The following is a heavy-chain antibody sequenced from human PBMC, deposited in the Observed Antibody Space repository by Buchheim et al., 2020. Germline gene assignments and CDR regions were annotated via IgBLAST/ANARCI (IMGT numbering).Heavy chain of an antibody. Sequence: QVQLQQWGAGLLKPSETLSLTCAVYGGSFSGYYWSWIRQPPGKGLEWIGEINHSGSTNYNPSLKSRVTISVDTSKNQFSLKLSSVTAADTAVYYCARALTSSYRSYNWFDPWPGNP. D-gene: IGHD2-2*01. J-gene: IGHJ5*02. CDR1: GGSFSGYY. CDR2: INHSGST. CDR3: ARALTSSYRSYNWFDP. V-gene: IGHV4-34*01.